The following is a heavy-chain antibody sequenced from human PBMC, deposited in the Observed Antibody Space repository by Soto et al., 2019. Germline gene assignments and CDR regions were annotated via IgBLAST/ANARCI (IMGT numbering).Heavy chain of an antibody. J-gene: IGHJ4*02. Sequence: EVQLVESGGGLVQPGGSLRLFCAASGFTVSTKYMSWVRQAPGKGLVWVSVIYSGGSTFYADSVRGRFTISRDNSKNTVNLQMNSLRAEDTAVYYCARDPWAADYWGQGTLVTVSS. V-gene: IGHV3-66*01. CDR2: IYSGGST. CDR3: ARDPWAADY. CDR1: GFTVSTKY. D-gene: IGHD3-16*01.